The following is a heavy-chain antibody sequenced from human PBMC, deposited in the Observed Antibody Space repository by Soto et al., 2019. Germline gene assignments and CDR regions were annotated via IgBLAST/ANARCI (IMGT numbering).Heavy chain of an antibody. CDR3: ARDRLEYSSLTGRLGFDY. V-gene: IGHV3-7*01. Sequence: GGSLRLSCAASGFTFSSYWMSWVRQAPGKGLEWVANIKQDGSEKYYVDSVKGRFTISRDNAKNSLYLQMNSLRAEDTAVYYRARDRLEYSSLTGRLGFDYWGKGTLLTVSS. CDR1: GFTFSSYW. CDR2: IKQDGSEK. J-gene: IGHJ4*02. D-gene: IGHD6-6*01.